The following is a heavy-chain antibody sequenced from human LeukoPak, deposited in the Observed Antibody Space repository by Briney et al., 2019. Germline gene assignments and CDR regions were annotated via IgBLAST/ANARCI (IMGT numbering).Heavy chain of an antibody. Sequence: TGGSLRLSCAGSGFTFSNHWMSWVRQAPGKGLEWVAKINQDGSEKYYVDSVKGRFTISRDNAKNSLYLQMNSLRVEDTAVYYCARGYGDYNLGTDYWGQGTLVTVSS. CDR2: INQDGSEK. D-gene: IGHD4-17*01. CDR1: GFTFSNHW. V-gene: IGHV3-7*04. CDR3: ARGYGDYNLGTDY. J-gene: IGHJ4*02.